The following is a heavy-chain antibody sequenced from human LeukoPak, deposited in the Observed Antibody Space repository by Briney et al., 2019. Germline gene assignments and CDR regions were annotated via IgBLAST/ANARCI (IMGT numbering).Heavy chain of an antibody. Sequence: GGSLRLSCAASGFTVSRKFMLGVRQAPGKGLEWVSVIYSGGSTVYADSVKGRFTISRDDSKNSLYLQMDSLRAEDTAVYYCARGRTGDLILAIAYWGQGTLVTVSS. CDR3: ARGRTGDLILAIAY. CDR1: GFTVSRKF. CDR2: IYSGGST. D-gene: IGHD7-27*01. J-gene: IGHJ4*02. V-gene: IGHV3-53*01.